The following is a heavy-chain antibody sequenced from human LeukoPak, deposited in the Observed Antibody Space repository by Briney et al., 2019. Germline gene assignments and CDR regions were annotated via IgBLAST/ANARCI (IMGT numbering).Heavy chain of an antibody. Sequence: GASVKVSCKASGYTFSNYFIHWVRQAPGQGLKWMGIIDPSGGMTSYAQNFQGRVTMTRDMSTSTVYMELSSLRSEDTAVYYCARVRGYSSTSRYLDYWGQGTLVTVSS. CDR1: GYTFSNYF. V-gene: IGHV1-46*01. CDR2: IDPSGGMT. CDR3: ARVRGYSSTSRYLDY. J-gene: IGHJ4*02. D-gene: IGHD6-6*01.